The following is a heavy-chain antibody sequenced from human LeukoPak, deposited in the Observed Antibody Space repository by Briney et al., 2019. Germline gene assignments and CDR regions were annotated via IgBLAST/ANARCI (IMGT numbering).Heavy chain of an antibody. CDR3: ASDVALNWYFF. V-gene: IGHV4-38-2*01. D-gene: IGHD3-16*01. J-gene: IGHJ5*01. CDR1: GYSISSGYY. Sequence: SETLSLTCAVSGYSISSGYYWAWIRQSPGKGLVWIGSIHHSGITYYNPSLKSRLTISIDTSKNQFALKLSSVTAADTAVYYCASDVALNWYFFWGQGTLVTVSS. CDR2: IHHSGIT.